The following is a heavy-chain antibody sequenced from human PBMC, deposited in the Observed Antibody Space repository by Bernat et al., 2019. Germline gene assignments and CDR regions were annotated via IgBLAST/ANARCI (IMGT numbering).Heavy chain of an antibody. Sequence: QVRLVQSGSELKKPGASVKVSCKASGYIFSNYAMNWVRQAPGQGLEWMGWINTNTGNPMYAQGFTGRVVFSLDTSVSTAYLQISSLKAEDTAVYYCARVLAPDCSGGSCYSLGVDYWGQGTVVTVSS. CDR1: GYIFSNYA. D-gene: IGHD2-15*01. CDR3: ARVLAPDCSGGSCYSLGVDY. J-gene: IGHJ4*02. CDR2: INTNTGNP. V-gene: IGHV7-4-1*02.